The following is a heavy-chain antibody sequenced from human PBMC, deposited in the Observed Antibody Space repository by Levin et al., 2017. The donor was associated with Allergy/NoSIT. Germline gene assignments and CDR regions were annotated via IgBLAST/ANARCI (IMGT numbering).Heavy chain of an antibody. J-gene: IGHJ4*02. V-gene: IGHV4-34*01. D-gene: IGHD2-8*01. CDR3: ARIQGGGTRGFPAY. Sequence: PSETLSLTCAVYGGSFSGYYWSWIRQPPGKGLEWIGEINHSGSTNYNPSLKSRVTISVDTSKNQFSLKLTSVTAADTAVYYCARIQGGGTRGFPAYWGQGTLVTVSS. CDR2: INHSGST. CDR1: GGSFSGYY.